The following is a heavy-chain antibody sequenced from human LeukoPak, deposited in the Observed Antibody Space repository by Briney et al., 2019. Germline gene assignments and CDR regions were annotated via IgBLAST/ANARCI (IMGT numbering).Heavy chain of an antibody. D-gene: IGHD2-15*01. V-gene: IGHV3-23*01. CDR1: GFTFSSYA. Sequence: GGSLRLSCAASGFTFSSYAMSWVRQAPGKGLEWVSAISGSGGSTYYADSVKGRFTISRDNSKNTLYLQMNSLRAEDTAVYYCAKVAADSVGGSCYYGCYYYGMDVWGQGTTVTVSS. CDR2: ISGSGGST. J-gene: IGHJ6*02. CDR3: AKVAADSVGGSCYYGCYYYGMDV.